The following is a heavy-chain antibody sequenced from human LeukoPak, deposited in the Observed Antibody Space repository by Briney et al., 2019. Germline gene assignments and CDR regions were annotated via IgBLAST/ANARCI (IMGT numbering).Heavy chain of an antibody. CDR3: ATRKFPNYYYYYGMDV. CDR1: GYTFTGYY. CDR2: INPNSGGT. J-gene: IGHJ6*02. Sequence: ASVKVSCKASGYTFTGYYMHWVRQAPGQGLEWMGWINPNSGGTNYAQKFQGWVTMTRDTSISTACMELSSLRSEDTAVYYCATRKFPNYYYYYGMDVWGQGTTVTVSS. V-gene: IGHV1-2*04.